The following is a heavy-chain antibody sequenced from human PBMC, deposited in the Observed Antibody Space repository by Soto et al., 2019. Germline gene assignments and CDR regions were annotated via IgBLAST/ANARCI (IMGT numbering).Heavy chain of an antibody. Sequence: GGSLRLSCAASGFTFDDYTMHWVRQAPGKGLEWVSLISWDGGSTYYADSVKGRFTISRDNSKNSLYLQMNSLRTEDTALYYCAKDIVAAAGMGYYYYGMDVWGQGTTVTVSS. CDR1: GFTFDDYT. CDR2: ISWDGGST. J-gene: IGHJ6*02. CDR3: AKDIVAAAGMGYYYYGMDV. D-gene: IGHD6-13*01. V-gene: IGHV3-43*01.